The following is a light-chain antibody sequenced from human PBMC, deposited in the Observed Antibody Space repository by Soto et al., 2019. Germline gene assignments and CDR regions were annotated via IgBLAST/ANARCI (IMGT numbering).Light chain of an antibody. V-gene: IGKV3-20*01. J-gene: IGKJ4*01. CDR3: QQYGNLPLT. CDR1: QNVSSSY. CDR2: GAS. Sequence: EIVLTQSPGTLSLSPGERATLSCRASQNVSSSYLAWYQQKPGQAPRLLIYGASTRATGIPDRFSGSGSGTDFTLTISRLEPEDFAVYYCQQYGNLPLTFGGGTKVDI.